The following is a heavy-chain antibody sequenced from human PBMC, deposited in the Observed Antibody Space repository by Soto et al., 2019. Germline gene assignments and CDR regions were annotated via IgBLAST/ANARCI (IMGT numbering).Heavy chain of an antibody. V-gene: IGHV4-34*01. D-gene: IGHD4-17*01. J-gene: IGHJ4*02. CDR2: INHSGST. CDR3: ARGYGGYSAYYFDY. Sequence: SETLSLTCAVYGGSFSGYYWSWIRQPPGKGLEWIGEINHSGSTNYNSSLKSRVTISVDTSKNQFSLKLSSVTAADTAVYYCARGYGGYSAYYFDYWGQGTLVTVSS. CDR1: GGSFSGYY.